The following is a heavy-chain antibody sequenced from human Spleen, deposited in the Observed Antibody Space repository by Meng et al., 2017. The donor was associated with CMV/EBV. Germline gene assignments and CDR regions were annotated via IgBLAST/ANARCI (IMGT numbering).Heavy chain of an antibody. V-gene: IGHV3-7*01. CDR3: ARDPRVKSYVVVPAASDY. CDR1: GVTFNTYW. D-gene: IGHD2-2*01. Sequence: GGFLRLSCVASGVTFNTYWMSWVRQAPGKGLEWVANIKQDGSEKYYVGSVKGRFTISRDNAKNSLSLQKNSLRAEDTAVYYCARDPRVKSYVVVPAASDYWGQGTMVTVSS. CDR2: IKQDGSEK. J-gene: IGHJ4*02.